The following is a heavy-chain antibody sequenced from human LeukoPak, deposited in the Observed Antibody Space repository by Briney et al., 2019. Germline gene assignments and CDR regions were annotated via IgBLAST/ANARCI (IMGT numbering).Heavy chain of an antibody. CDR1: GYTFTGYY. CDR2: INPNIGGT. D-gene: IGHD2-15*01. V-gene: IGHV1-2*06. Sequence: GASVKVSCKASGYTFTGYYMHWVRQAPGQGLEWMGRINPNIGGTNYAQKFQGRATMTRKPSISTAYIEMSRLRSDDTAVYYCARDRVRFGGGNLQYWGQGNLVTVSS. CDR3: ARDRVRFGGGNLQY. J-gene: IGHJ4*02.